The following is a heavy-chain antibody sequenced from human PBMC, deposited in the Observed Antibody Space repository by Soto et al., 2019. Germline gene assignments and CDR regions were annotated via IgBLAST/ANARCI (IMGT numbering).Heavy chain of an antibody. CDR2: INHSGST. Sequence: SETLSLTCAVSGGSFSFYYWSWIRQPPGKELEWIGEINHSGSTNYNSSLKSRVTISVDTSKNQFSLKLSSVTAADTAAYYCATRFYDSSGYYLFYFDSWGQGTLVTVSS. CDR1: GGSFSFYY. V-gene: IGHV4-34*01. CDR3: ATRFYDSSGYYLFYFDS. D-gene: IGHD3-22*01. J-gene: IGHJ4*02.